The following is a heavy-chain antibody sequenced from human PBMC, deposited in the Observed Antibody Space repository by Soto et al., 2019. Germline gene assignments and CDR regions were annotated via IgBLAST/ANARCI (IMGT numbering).Heavy chain of an antibody. CDR1: GYSFTSYW. CDR2: IDPSDSYT. J-gene: IGHJ6*02. CDR3: ASRGYSSSSRGMDV. D-gene: IGHD6-13*01. Sequence: PGESLKISCKGSGYSFTSYWISWVRQMPGKGLEWMGRIDPSDSYTNYSPPFQGHVTISADKSISTAYLQWSSLKASDTAMYYCASRGYSSSSRGMDVWGQGTTVTVSS. V-gene: IGHV5-10-1*01.